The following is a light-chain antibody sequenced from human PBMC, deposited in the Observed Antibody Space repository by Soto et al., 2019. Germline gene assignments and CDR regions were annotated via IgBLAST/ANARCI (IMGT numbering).Light chain of an antibody. CDR2: GAS. CDR3: QQYDNWPRT. V-gene: IGKV3-15*01. Sequence: EIVMTQSPATLSVSPGERATLFCRASQSVGSNSAWYQQKPGQAPRLLISGASTRATGIPARFSGSGSGTEFTLTISSLQSEDFAVYYGQQYDNWPRTFGQGTKVEIK. CDR1: QSVGSN. J-gene: IGKJ1*01.